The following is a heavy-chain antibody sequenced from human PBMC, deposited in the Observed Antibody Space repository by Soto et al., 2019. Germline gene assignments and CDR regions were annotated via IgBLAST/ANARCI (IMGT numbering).Heavy chain of an antibody. Sequence: QVQLVESGGGVVQPGRSLRLSCAASGFTFSRYAMHWVRQAPGKGLEWVAVIAYDGRNKYYADSVKGRFTISRDNSKNTLYLQMNSLRIEDTAVYYCARELERVFDYLGQGNLVTGSS. CDR2: IAYDGRNK. CDR1: GFTFSRYA. J-gene: IGHJ4*02. V-gene: IGHV3-30*04. CDR3: ARELERVFDY. D-gene: IGHD1-1*01.